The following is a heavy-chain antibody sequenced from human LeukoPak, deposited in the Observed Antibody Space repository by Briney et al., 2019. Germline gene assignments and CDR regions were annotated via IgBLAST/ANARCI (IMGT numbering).Heavy chain of an antibody. V-gene: IGHV3-23*01. CDR2: ISGSGGST. D-gene: IGHD5-18*01. CDR3: AKKAKGEYSYGDYYYYALDV. CDR1: GFTFSSYA. J-gene: IGHJ6*02. Sequence: GGSLRLSCAASGFTFSSYAMSWVRQAPGKGLEWVSAISGSGGSTYYADSVKGRFTISRDNSKNTLFLQMNSLRAEDTAVYYCAKKAKGEYSYGDYYYYALDVWGQGTTVTVSS.